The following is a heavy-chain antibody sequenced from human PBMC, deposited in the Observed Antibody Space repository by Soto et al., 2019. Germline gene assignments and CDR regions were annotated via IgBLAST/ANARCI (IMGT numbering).Heavy chain of an antibody. D-gene: IGHD6-19*01. V-gene: IGHV1-18*04. J-gene: IGHJ5*02. CDR2: ISGYNGNT. CDR1: GYTVHSYG. CDR3: AREISSGWANWFAP. Sequence: QVQLVQSGAEVKNPGASVKVSCKASGYTVHSYGISWVRQAPGQGIEWMGTISGYNGNTNYAQKRQGRVTMTTDTSTRTAYMELRSLRSDDTALYYCAREISSGWANWFAPWGQGTLVPVSS.